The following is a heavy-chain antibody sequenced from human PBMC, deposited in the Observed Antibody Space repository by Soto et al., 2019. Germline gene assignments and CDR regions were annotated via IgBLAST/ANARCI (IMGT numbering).Heavy chain of an antibody. V-gene: IGHV1-18*01. CDR1: GYTFTSYG. CDR2: ISAYNGNT. D-gene: IGHD6-13*01. Sequence: GASVKVSCKASGYTFTSYGISWVRQAPGQGLEWMGWISAYNGNTNYAQKLQGRVTMTTDTSTSTAYMELRSLRSDDTAVYYCARDLDSVSISSWYVWGQGTLVTVSS. CDR3: ARDLDSVSISSWYV. J-gene: IGHJ4*02.